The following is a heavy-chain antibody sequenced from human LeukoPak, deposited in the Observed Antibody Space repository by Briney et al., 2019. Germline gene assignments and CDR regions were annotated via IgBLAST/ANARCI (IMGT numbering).Heavy chain of an antibody. D-gene: IGHD3-22*01. CDR1: GYTFTGHY. Sequence: GASVKVSCKASGYTFTGHYIHWVRQAPGQGLEWMGWINPNSGDTNYAQKFQGRVSMTRDTSISTAYMELSRLISDDTAVYYCARVGSWDYYDSSGLNGRTCDIWGQGTMVTVSS. V-gene: IGHV1-2*02. CDR3: ARVGSWDYYDSSGLNGRTCDI. CDR2: INPNSGDT. J-gene: IGHJ3*02.